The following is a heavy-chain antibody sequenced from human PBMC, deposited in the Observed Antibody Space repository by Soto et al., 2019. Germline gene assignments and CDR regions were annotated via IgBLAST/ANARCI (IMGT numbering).Heavy chain of an antibody. D-gene: IGHD3-16*02. J-gene: IGHJ4*02. CDR2: ISYDGSDK. V-gene: IGHV3-30*18. Sequence: QVQLVESGGGVVQPGRSLRLSCAASGFTFSSYAMHWVRQAPGKGLEWVAVISYDGSDKYYADSVKGRFTISRDNYKNTLNLQMNSLRADDTAVYYCAKALGELSPESYDYWGQGTLITGSS. CDR1: GFTFSSYA. CDR3: AKALGELSPESYDY.